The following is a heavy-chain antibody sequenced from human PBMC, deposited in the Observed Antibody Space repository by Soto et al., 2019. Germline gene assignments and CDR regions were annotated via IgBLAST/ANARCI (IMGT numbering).Heavy chain of an antibody. D-gene: IGHD3-9*01. J-gene: IGHJ4*02. Sequence: ASVNVSCKASGFTFTSSAVQWVRQARGQRLEWIGWIVVGSGNTNYAQKFQERVTITRDMSTSTAYMELSSLRSEDTAVYYCAALYYSPRISHHPSILNFDYWGQGTLVTVSS. CDR1: GFTFTSSA. CDR3: AALYYSPRISHHPSILNFDY. CDR2: IVVGSGNT. V-gene: IGHV1-58*01.